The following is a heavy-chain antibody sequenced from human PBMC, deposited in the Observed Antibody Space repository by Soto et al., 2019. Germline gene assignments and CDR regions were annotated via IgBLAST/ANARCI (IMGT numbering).Heavy chain of an antibody. CDR3: ASSVTAPYYYYYYYMDV. J-gene: IGHJ6*03. Sequence: GGSLRLSCAASGFTFSSYAMSWVRQAPGKGLEWVSAISGIGGSTYYADSVKGRFTISRDNSKNALYLQMNSLRAEDTAVYYCASSVTAPYYYYYYYMDVWGKGTTVTVSS. V-gene: IGHV3-23*01. CDR1: GFTFSSYA. CDR2: ISGIGGST. D-gene: IGHD4-17*01.